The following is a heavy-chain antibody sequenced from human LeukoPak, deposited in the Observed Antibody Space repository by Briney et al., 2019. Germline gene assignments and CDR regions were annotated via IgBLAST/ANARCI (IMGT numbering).Heavy chain of an antibody. CDR2: IIPIFGTA. CDR3: ARSGFWSGYYPPNPFDY. Sequence: RSSVKVSCKASGGTFSSYAISWVRQAPGQGLEWMGGIIPIFGTANYAQKFQGRVTITTDESTSTAYMELSNLRSEDTAVYYCARSGFWSGYYPPNPFDYWGQGTLVTVSS. V-gene: IGHV1-69*05. D-gene: IGHD3-3*01. J-gene: IGHJ4*02. CDR1: GGTFSSYA.